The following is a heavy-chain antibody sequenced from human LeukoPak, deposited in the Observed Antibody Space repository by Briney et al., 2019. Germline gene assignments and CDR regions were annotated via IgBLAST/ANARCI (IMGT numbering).Heavy chain of an antibody. CDR3: ARAISDYDSSDI. V-gene: IGHV3-21*01. J-gene: IGHJ3*02. CDR2: ISSSSNFI. D-gene: IGHD4-17*01. CDR1: GFTLSSYS. Sequence: GGSLRLSCAASGFTLSSYSMNWVRQAPGKGLEWVSSISSSSNFIYYADSVKGRFTISRDNAKNSLYLQMNSLRAEDKAVYYCARAISDYDSSDIWGQGTMVTVSS.